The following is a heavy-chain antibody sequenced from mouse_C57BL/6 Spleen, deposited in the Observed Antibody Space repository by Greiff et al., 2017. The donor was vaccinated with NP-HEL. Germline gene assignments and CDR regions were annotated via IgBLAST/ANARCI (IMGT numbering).Heavy chain of an antibody. CDR2: INPSTGGT. Sequence: VQLQQSGPELVKPGASVKISCKASGYSFTGYYMNWVKQSPEKSLEWIGEINPSTGGTTYNQKFKAKATLTVDKSSSTAYMQLKSLTSEDSAVYYCARYGYYGNSFAYWGQGTLVTVSA. V-gene: IGHV1-42*01. D-gene: IGHD2-1*01. J-gene: IGHJ3*01. CDR1: GYSFTGYY. CDR3: ARYGYYGNSFAY.